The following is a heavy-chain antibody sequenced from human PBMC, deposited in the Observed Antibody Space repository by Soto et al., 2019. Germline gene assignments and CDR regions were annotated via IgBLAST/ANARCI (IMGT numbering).Heavy chain of an antibody. V-gene: IGHV3-33*06. CDR2: IWFDGSKK. Sequence: GGSLRLSCAASEFTFSNHGMHWVRQAPGKGLEWVAVIWFDGSKKYYGDSVKGRFTISRDNSKNTLYLEMNSLRAEDTGVYYCAKALAVAGGDYWGQGTLVTVSS. J-gene: IGHJ4*02. D-gene: IGHD6-19*01. CDR1: EFTFSNHG. CDR3: AKALAVAGGDY.